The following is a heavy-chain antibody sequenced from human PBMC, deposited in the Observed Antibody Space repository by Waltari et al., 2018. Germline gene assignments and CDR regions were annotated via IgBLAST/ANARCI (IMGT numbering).Heavy chain of an antibody. CDR3: ARDLYDTGGVGY. Sequence: QVQLVQSGAEVKKPGASVKVSCKASGYTFTGYYMHWVRQAPGQGLEWMGWINPNSGGTNYAQKVQGRVTMTRDTSISTAYMELSRLRSDDTAVYYCARDLYDTGGVGYWGQGTLVTVSS. D-gene: IGHD3-9*01. CDR1: GYTFTGYY. CDR2: INPNSGGT. V-gene: IGHV1-2*02. J-gene: IGHJ4*02.